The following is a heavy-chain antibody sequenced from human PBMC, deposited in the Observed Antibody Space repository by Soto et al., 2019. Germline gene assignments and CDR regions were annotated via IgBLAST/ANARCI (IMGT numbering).Heavy chain of an antibody. J-gene: IGHJ4*02. Sequence: SETLSLTCAVYGGSFSGYYWSWVRQPPGKGMEWIGEINHSGSTNYNPSLKRRVTISVEASTAQFALKLSSESAADTAVYYCARGRTGDFDYWGQGTLVTVSS. CDR3: ARGRTGDFDY. V-gene: IGHV4-34*01. CDR2: INHSGST. D-gene: IGHD7-27*01. CDR1: GGSFSGYY.